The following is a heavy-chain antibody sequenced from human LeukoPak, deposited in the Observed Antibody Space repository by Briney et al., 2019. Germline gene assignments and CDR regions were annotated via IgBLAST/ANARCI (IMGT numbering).Heavy chain of an antibody. Sequence: PGGSLRLSCAASGFTFSDHYRDWVRQAPGKGLEWFGRIRGKANSYSTEYAASVKSRFTISRDVSANSLYVQMNSLKTEDTAVYYCARGGSYRHFDYWGQGTLVTVSS. CDR2: IRGKANSYST. D-gene: IGHD1-26*01. J-gene: IGHJ4*02. CDR1: GFTFSDHY. CDR3: ARGGSYRHFDY. V-gene: IGHV3-72*01.